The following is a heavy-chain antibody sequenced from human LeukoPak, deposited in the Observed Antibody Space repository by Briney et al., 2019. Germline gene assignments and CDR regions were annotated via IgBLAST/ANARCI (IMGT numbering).Heavy chain of an antibody. Sequence: GGSLRLSCAASGFNLRSYEMNWVRQAPGKGLEWVSYISSSAGTIYYADSMKGRFTISRDNAKNSLYLQMNSLRAEDTAVYYCARDGKGVGNYFDYWGQGTLVTVSS. CDR3: ARDGKGVGNYFDY. CDR1: GFNLRSYE. V-gene: IGHV3-48*03. J-gene: IGHJ4*02. CDR2: ISSSAGTI. D-gene: IGHD3-10*01.